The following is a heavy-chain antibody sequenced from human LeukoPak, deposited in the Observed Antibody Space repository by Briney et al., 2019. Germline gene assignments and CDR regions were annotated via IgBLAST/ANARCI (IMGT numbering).Heavy chain of an antibody. CDR3: ARQVSDYYYYYIDV. CDR2: IYYSETT. V-gene: IGHV4-39*01. J-gene: IGHJ6*03. D-gene: IGHD5/OR15-5a*01. Sequence: TSETLSLTCTVSGGSISSTGYYWDWIRRPPGKGLEWIGSIYYSETTYYNSSLKSRVTISLDTSKNQFSLSLKSVTAADTAVYYCARQVSDYYYYYIDVWGKGATVTVSS. CDR1: GGSISSTGYY.